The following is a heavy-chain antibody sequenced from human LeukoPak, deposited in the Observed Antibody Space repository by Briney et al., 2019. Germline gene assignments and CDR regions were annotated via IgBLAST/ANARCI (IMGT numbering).Heavy chain of an antibody. CDR2: ISYDGTNK. D-gene: IGHD2-21*01. J-gene: IGHJ4*02. Sequence: GGSLRLSCAASGFTFSSYAMHWVRQAPGKGLEWVTIISYDGTNKYYADSVKGRFTISRDNSKNTLFLQMNSVRAEDTAVYYCASELAYCGGECSSRFDYWGQGTLVTVSS. CDR1: GFTFSSYA. V-gene: IGHV3-30*04. CDR3: ASELAYCGGECSSRFDY.